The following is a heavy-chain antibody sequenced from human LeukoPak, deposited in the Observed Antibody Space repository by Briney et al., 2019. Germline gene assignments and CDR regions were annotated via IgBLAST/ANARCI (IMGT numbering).Heavy chain of an antibody. Sequence: PSETLSLTCTVSGGSISSSSYYWGWIRQPPGKGLEWIGSIYYSGSTYYNPSLKSRVTISVDTSKNQFSLKLSSVTAADTAVYYCAREGIVGASGTYYLDYWGQGTLVTVSS. V-gene: IGHV4-39*07. CDR2: IYYSGST. CDR3: AREGIVGASGTYYLDY. J-gene: IGHJ4*02. D-gene: IGHD1-26*01. CDR1: GGSISSSSYY.